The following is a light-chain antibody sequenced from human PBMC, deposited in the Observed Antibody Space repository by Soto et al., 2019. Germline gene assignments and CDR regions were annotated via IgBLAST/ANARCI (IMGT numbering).Light chain of an antibody. CDR3: QQYGFSPGT. J-gene: IGKJ4*01. V-gene: IGKV3-20*01. Sequence: EVVLTQSPDTLSLSPGEGASFSCRASHSITDNYLAWYQQRPGRAPKLLIYGASRRAPGIPDRFSGSGFGTDFTLTINSLEPEDFAMYYCQQYGFSPGTFGGGTKVE. CDR2: GAS. CDR1: HSITDNY.